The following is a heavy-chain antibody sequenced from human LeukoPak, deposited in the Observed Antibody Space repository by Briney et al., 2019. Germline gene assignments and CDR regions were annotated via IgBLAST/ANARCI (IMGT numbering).Heavy chain of an antibody. D-gene: IGHD3-3*01. J-gene: IGHJ6*03. CDR3: ARDRNTIFGVVRIRYMDV. CDR2: INPNSGGT. Sequence: ASVKVSCKASGYTFTGYYMHWVRQAPGQGLEWMGRINPNSGGTNYAQKFQGRVTMTRDTSISTAYMELRSLRSDDTAVYYCARDRNTIFGVVRIRYMDVWGKGTTVTVSS. CDR1: GYTFTGYY. V-gene: IGHV1-2*06.